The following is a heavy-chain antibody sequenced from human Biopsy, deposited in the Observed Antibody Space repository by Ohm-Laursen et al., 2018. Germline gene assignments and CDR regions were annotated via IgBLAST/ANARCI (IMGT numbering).Heavy chain of an antibody. J-gene: IGHJ6*02. CDR2: ISETSSHI. Sequence: SLRLSCSASGFSVSSYDMNWVRQAPGKGLEWISYISETSSHIYDADSVRGRFTVARDIAKGSLYLQMNSLRAEDTAVYYCARDSSRRAREGGMDVWGQGTTVTVSS. CDR1: GFSVSSYD. CDR3: ARDSSRRAREGGMDV. V-gene: IGHV3-21*01. D-gene: IGHD6-6*01.